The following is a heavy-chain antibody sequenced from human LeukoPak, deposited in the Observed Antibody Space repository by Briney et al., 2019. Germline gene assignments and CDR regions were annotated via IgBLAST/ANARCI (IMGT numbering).Heavy chain of an antibody. CDR3: ARHPSSCGGYAPYWYLDL. D-gene: IGHD3-22*01. CDR1: GGSISSSNYY. V-gene: IGHV4-39*01. Sequence: PSETLSLTCAVSGGSISSSNYYWVWIRQPPGKGLEWIGSIFYSGSTYYNPSLKSRVTISVDTSKNEFSLRLYSVTAADTAIYYCARHPSSCGGYAPYWYLDLWGRGTLVTVSS. CDR2: IFYSGST. J-gene: IGHJ2*01.